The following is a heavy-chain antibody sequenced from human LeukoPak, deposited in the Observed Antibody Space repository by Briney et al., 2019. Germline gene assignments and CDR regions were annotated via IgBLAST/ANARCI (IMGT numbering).Heavy chain of an antibody. Sequence: GGSLRLSCAASGFTFSDYYMNWVRQAPGKGLEWVSYISSSSSTIYYADSVKGRFTISRDNARNSLYLQMNSLRAEDTAVYYCARGYDKRGYYYYGRDIGGQGTTVTVSS. CDR2: ISSSSSTI. J-gene: IGHJ6*02. CDR3: ARGYDKRGYYYYGRDI. V-gene: IGHV3-48*01. CDR1: GFTFSDYY. D-gene: IGHD3-9*01.